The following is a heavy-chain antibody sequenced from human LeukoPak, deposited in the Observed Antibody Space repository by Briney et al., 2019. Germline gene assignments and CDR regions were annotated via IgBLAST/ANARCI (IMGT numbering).Heavy chain of an antibody. CDR1: GGSFSGYY. CDR3: ARERAVTTSNYYYMDV. Sequence: PSETLSLTCAVYGGSFSGYYWSWIRQPPGKGLEWIGEINHSGSTNYNPSLKSRVTISVDTSKNQFSLKLSSVTAADTAVYYCARERAVTTSNYYYMDVWGKGTTVTVSS. CDR2: INHSGST. D-gene: IGHD4-11*01. V-gene: IGHV4-34*01. J-gene: IGHJ6*03.